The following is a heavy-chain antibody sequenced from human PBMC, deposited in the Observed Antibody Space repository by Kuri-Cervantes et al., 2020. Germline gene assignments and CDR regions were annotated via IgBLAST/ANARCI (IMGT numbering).Heavy chain of an antibody. D-gene: IGHD3-10*01. CDR1: GGSFSGYY. Sequence: GSLRLSCAVYGGSFSGYYWTWIRQSPGKGLEWIGEINHGGVTNYNPSLKSRVTISIDTSKNQFSLNLRSVTAADTAIYHCARYGGSGVWWFDPWGQGTLVTDSS. J-gene: IGHJ5*02. CDR2: INHGGVT. CDR3: ARYGGSGVWWFDP. V-gene: IGHV4-34*01.